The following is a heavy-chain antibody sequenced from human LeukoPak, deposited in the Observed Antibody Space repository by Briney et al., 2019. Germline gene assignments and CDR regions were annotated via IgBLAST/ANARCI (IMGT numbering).Heavy chain of an antibody. CDR1: GGSISSGSYY. Sequence: SQTLSLTCTVSGGSISSGSYYWSWIRQPAGKGLEWIGRIYTSGSTNYNPSLKSRVTISVDTSKNQFSLNLSSVTAADTAVYYCARDSSGAGTVGATSGYWGQGTLVTVSS. J-gene: IGHJ4*02. D-gene: IGHD1-26*01. CDR3: ARDSSGAGTVGATSGY. V-gene: IGHV4-61*02. CDR2: IYTSGST.